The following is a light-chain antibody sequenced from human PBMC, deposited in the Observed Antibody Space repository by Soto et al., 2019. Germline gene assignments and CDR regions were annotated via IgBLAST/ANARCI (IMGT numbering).Light chain of an antibody. CDR2: SDD. Sequence: QSALTQPPSASGTPGQRVTISCSGSSPNIGGNSVNWYQHLPGTAPKILMYSDDERPSGVPDRFSGSKSGTSASLAISGLQSEDEADYYCAAWDDNLNGPVFGGGTKLTVL. CDR3: AAWDDNLNGPV. J-gene: IGLJ2*01. V-gene: IGLV1-44*01. CDR1: SPNIGGNS.